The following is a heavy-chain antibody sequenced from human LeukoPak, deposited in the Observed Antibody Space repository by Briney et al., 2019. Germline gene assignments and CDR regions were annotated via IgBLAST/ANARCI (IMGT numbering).Heavy chain of an antibody. J-gene: IGHJ6*02. Sequence: GGSLRLSCAASGFTFSDYYMSWIRQAPGKGLEWVSYISSSGSTIYYADSVKGRFTISRDNAKNSLYLQMNSLRAEDTAVYYCARDCSGGSCYNYYGMDVWGQGTTVTVSS. CDR2: ISSSGSTI. CDR3: ARDCSGGSCYNYYGMDV. CDR1: GFTFSDYY. D-gene: IGHD2-15*01. V-gene: IGHV3-11*01.